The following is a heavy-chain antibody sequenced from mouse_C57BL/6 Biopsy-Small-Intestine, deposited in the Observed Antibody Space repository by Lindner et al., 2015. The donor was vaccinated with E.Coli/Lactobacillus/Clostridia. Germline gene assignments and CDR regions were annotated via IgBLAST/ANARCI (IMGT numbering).Heavy chain of an antibody. J-gene: IGHJ2*01. D-gene: IGHD2-14*01. V-gene: IGHV1-15*01. CDR1: GYTFTDYE. CDR3: RGTRFDY. CDR2: VDPETGGT. Sequence: VQLQESGAELVRPGASVTLSCKASGYTFTDYEMHWVKQTPVHGLEWIGAVDPETGGTAYNQKFKGKAILTADKSSSTAYMELRSLTSEDSAVYYCRGTRFDYWGQGTTLTVSS.